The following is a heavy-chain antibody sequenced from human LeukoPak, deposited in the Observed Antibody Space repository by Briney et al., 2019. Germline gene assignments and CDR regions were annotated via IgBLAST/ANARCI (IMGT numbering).Heavy chain of an antibody. Sequence: SETLSLTCTVSGGSMSTYYWGWIRQPPGKGLEWIGTMYHSGSTYYNPSLKSRVTISVDTSKNQFSLRLSSVTAADTAVYYCARYDVWGSYRAFDYWGQGTLVTVSS. CDR2: MYHSGST. J-gene: IGHJ4*02. CDR3: ARYDVWGSYRAFDY. V-gene: IGHV4-38-2*02. D-gene: IGHD3-16*02. CDR1: GGSMSTYY.